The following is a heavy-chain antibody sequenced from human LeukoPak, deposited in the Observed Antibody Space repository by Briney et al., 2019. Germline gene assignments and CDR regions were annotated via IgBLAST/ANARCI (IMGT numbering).Heavy chain of an antibody. J-gene: IGHJ4*02. Sequence: ASVKVSCKASGYIFTDYYMHWVRQAPGQELGWMGRINPNSGGTNYAQKFQGRVTITRDTSASTAYMELSSLRSEDTAVYYCARGGPSGSYYDIDYWGQGTLVTVSS. CDR1: GYIFTDYY. CDR2: INPNSGGT. V-gene: IGHV1/OR15-1*04. D-gene: IGHD1-26*01. CDR3: ARGGPSGSYYDIDY.